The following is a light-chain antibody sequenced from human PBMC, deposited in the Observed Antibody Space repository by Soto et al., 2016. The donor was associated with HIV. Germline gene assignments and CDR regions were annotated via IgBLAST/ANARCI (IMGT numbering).Light chain of an antibody. CDR2: DDD. Sequence: SYVLTQPPSVSVAPGKTARITCGGNNIESKSVHWYQQKPGQAPVLVVYDDDDRPSGIPERFSGSSSGNTATLTISRVEIGDEADYYCQVWDSSSDHWVFGGGTKLTVL. V-gene: IGLV3-21*03. J-gene: IGLJ3*02. CDR1: NIESKS. CDR3: QVWDSSSDHWV.